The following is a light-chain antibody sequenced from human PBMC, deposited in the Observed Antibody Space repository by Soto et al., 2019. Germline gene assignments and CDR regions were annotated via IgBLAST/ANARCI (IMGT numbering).Light chain of an antibody. J-gene: IGLJ3*02. CDR2: GNS. V-gene: IGLV1-40*01. CDR3: QSYDISLSGWV. CDR1: SSNIGAGYD. Sequence: QSVLTQPPSVSGAPGQRVTISCTGSSSNIGAGYDVHWYQQLPGTAPKLLIYGNSNRPSGVPDRFSGSKSGTSASLAITGLRAEDEADYYCQSYDISLSGWVFGGGTTLTVL.